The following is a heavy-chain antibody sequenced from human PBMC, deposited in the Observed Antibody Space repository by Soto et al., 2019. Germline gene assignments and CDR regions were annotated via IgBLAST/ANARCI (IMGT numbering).Heavy chain of an antibody. CDR1: GYSFTSYW. CDR3: ARGQWLAEIDS. J-gene: IGHJ4*02. V-gene: IGHV1-18*01. Sequence: QVQVVQSGAEVKKPGASVKVSCKASGYSFTSYWINWVRQAAGQGLEWMGWISGYSGNTNYAQKFQGRVTMTTDTSTSTAFMDLRNLRSDDTAVYYCARGQWLAEIDSWGQGTLVTVAS. CDR2: ISGYSGNT. D-gene: IGHD6-19*01.